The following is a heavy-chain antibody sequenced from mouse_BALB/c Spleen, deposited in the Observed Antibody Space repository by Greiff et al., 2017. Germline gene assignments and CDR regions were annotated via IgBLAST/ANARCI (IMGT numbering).Heavy chain of an antibody. CDR2: IDPANGNT. D-gene: IGHD1-1*01. CDR1: GFNITDTY. J-gene: IGHJ2*01. Sequence: EVKLVESGAELVKPGASVKLSCTASGFNITDTYMHWVKQRPEQGLEWIGRIDPANGNTKYDPKFQGKATITADTSSNTAYLQLSSLTSEDTAVYYCARNSYYYGSSYFDYWGQGTTLTVSS. V-gene: IGHV14-3*02. CDR3: ARNSYYYGSSYFDY.